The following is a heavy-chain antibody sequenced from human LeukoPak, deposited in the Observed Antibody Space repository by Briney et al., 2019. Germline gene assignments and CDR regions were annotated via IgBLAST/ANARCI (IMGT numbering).Heavy chain of an antibody. CDR2: IYPFDSDT. Sequence: GESLKISRKGSGYSFTTHWIGWVRQMPGKGLEWMGIIYPFDSDTRYSPSFQGQVTISADKSISTAFLQWSSLKASDTAMYYCARHPLYDSVGYNYWYFDLWGRGTLVTVSS. CDR1: GYSFTTHW. D-gene: IGHD3-22*01. CDR3: ARHPLYDSVGYNYWYFDL. V-gene: IGHV5-51*01. J-gene: IGHJ2*01.